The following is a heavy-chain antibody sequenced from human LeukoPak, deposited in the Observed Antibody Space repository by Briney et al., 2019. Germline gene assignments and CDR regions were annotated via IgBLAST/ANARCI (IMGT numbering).Heavy chain of an antibody. J-gene: IGHJ6*04. D-gene: IGHD4-23*01. CDR2: ISSSSSTI. CDR3: AREGSMTTVVMDV. CDR1: GFTFSSYS. V-gene: IGHV3-48*04. Sequence: GGSLRLSCAASGFTFSSYSMNWVRQAPGKGLEWVSYISSSSSTIYYADSVKGRFTISRDNAKNSLYLQMNSLRAEDTAVYYCAREGSMTTVVMDVWGKGTTVTVSS.